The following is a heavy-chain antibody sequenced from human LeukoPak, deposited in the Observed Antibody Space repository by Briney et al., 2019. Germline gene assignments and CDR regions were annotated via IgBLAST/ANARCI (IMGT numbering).Heavy chain of an antibody. V-gene: IGHV1-18*01. CDR1: GYTLAYYG. D-gene: IGHD2-8*02. CDR3: ARGAEDIVLSDYYGMDV. J-gene: IGHJ6*02. CDR2: ISADNGNT. Sequence: ASVKVSCKASGYTLAYYGISWVRQAPGQGLEWMGWISADNGNTNYAQKPQGRVTMTTDTSTSTAYMELRSLRSDDTAVYYCARGAEDIVLSDYYGMDVWGQGTTVTVSS.